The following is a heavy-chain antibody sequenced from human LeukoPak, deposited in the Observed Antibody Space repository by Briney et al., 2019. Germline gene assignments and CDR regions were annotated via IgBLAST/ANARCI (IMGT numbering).Heavy chain of an antibody. V-gene: IGHV1-69*13. CDR1: GGTFSSYA. D-gene: IGHD3-10*01. Sequence: AASVKVSCKASGGTFSSYAISWVRQAPGQGLEWMGGIIPIFGTANYAQKFQGRVTITADESTSTAYMELSSLRSEDTAVYYCARVLRPYNYYGSGSYPAGGDYWGQGTLVTVSS. J-gene: IGHJ4*02. CDR2: IIPIFGTA. CDR3: ARVLRPYNYYGSGSYPAGGDY.